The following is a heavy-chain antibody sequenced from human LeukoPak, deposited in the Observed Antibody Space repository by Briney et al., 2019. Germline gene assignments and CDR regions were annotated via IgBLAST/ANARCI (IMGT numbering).Heavy chain of an antibody. CDR3: ARDIHFRVGLDYNYYGMDV. V-gene: IGHV1-69*13. Sequence: GASVKVSCKASGGTFSSYAISWVRQAPGQGLEWMGGIIPIFGTANYAQKFQGRVTITADESTSTAYMELSSLRTEDTAVYYCARDIHFRVGLDYNYYGMDVWGQGTTVTVSS. D-gene: IGHD2/OR15-2a*01. CDR1: GGTFSSYA. J-gene: IGHJ6*02. CDR2: IIPIFGTA.